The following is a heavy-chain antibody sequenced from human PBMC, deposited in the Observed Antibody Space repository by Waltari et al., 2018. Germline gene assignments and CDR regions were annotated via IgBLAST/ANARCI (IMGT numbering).Heavy chain of an antibody. V-gene: IGHV3-53*01. Sequence: EEQLVESGGGVIQIGGSLRLSCEGSGFSVSDNYMNWVRQGPGKGLEWVATIDRDGNTYYADSVKGRFATSRGSSRDTVYFEMNSLRPDDTAVYYCASTLHLDGWLDGFDIWGQGT. D-gene: IGHD1-1*01. CDR2: IDRDGNT. J-gene: IGHJ3*02. CDR3: ASTLHLDGWLDGFDI. CDR1: GFSVSDNY.